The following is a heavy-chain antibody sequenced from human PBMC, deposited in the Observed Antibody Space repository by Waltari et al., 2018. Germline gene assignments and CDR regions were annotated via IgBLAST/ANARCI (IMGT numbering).Heavy chain of an antibody. V-gene: IGHV4-61*02. J-gene: IGHJ5*02. Sequence: QVQLQESGPGLVKPSQTLSLTCTVSGGSISSGSYYWSWIRQPAGKGLEWIGRIYTSGSTNYNPSLKRRVTISVDTSKNQFSLKLSSVTAADTAVYYCARASYCSSTSCYGPKYNWFDPWGQGTLVTVSS. CDR3: ARASYCSSTSCYGPKYNWFDP. CDR2: IYTSGST. CDR1: GGSISSGSYY. D-gene: IGHD2-2*01.